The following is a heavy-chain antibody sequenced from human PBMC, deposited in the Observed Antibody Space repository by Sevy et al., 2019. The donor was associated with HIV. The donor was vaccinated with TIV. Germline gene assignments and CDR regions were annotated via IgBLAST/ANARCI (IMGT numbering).Heavy chain of an antibody. D-gene: IGHD6-19*01. CDR1: GFRFSSYE. CDR3: ARESIAVAGIGYYFKY. CDR2: ISNSGTNI. Sequence: GGSLRLSCAASGFRFSSYEMNWVRQAPGKGLEWVASISNSGTNIYYSDSVRGRFTISRDNSKNTLYLQMNSLRAEDTAVYYCARESIAVAGIGYYFKYWGQGTLVTVSS. V-gene: IGHV3-48*03. J-gene: IGHJ4*02.